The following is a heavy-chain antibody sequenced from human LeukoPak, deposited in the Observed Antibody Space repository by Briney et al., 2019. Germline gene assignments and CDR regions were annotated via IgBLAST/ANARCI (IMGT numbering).Heavy chain of an antibody. Sequence: ASVKVSCKASGYTFTGYYMHWVRQAPGQGLEWMGWIYCNSGGTYYAQNFQDRVTMTRDTSISTAYMELSSLRSDDTAVYYCARVVPRTISDPHYFDYWGQGTLVTVSS. CDR3: ARVVPRTISDPHYFDY. J-gene: IGHJ4*02. CDR1: GYTFTGYY. V-gene: IGHV1-2*02. CDR2: IYCNSGGT. D-gene: IGHD5-24*01.